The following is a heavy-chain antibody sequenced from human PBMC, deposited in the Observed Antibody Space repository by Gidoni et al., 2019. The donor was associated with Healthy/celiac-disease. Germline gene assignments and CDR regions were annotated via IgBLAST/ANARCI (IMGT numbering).Heavy chain of an antibody. V-gene: IGHV1-69*01. J-gene: IGHJ6*02. CDR3: ARDRYSSGWSDYYGMDV. CDR1: GSTFSSSA. CDR2: IIPIFGTA. D-gene: IGHD6-19*01. Sequence: QVQLVQSGAEVKTPGSSVKVSCKASGSTFSSSAISWVRQAPGQGLEWMGGIIPIFGTANYAQKFQGRVTITADESASTAYMELSSLRSEDTAVYYCARDRYSSGWSDYYGMDVWGQGTTVTVSS.